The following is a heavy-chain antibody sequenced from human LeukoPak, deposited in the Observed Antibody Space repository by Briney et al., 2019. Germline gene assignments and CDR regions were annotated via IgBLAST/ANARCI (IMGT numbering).Heavy chain of an antibody. Sequence: SVKVSCKASGGTFSSYAISCVRQAPGQGLEWMGGIIPIFGTANYAQKFQGRVTITADESTSTAYMELSSLRSEDTAVYYCARAYGWRRDYFDYWGQGTLVTVSS. CDR3: ARAYGWRRDYFDY. D-gene: IGHD3-10*01. CDR2: IIPIFGTA. J-gene: IGHJ4*02. V-gene: IGHV1-69*13. CDR1: GGTFSSYA.